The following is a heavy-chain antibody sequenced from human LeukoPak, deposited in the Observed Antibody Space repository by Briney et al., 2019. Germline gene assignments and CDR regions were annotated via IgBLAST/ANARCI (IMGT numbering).Heavy chain of an antibody. CDR1: GGSITSGDYY. J-gene: IGHJ2*01. Sequence: SQTLSLTCTVSGGSITSGDYYWSWIRHPPRKGLEWIGYIDYSGSTYYNPPLKSRVTIPVDTSKNQCSLKLSSVTAADTAVYYCARDSSSSSTWYFDLWGRGTLVTVSS. D-gene: IGHD6-6*01. V-gene: IGHV4-30-4*08. CDR3: ARDSSSSSTWYFDL. CDR2: IDYSGST.